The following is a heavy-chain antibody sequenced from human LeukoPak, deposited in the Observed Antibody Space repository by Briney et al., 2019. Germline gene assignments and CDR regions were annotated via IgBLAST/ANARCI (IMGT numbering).Heavy chain of an antibody. Sequence: SETLSLTCTVPGDSISSYYWSWIRQPAGKGLEWIGRVYVTGSTNLNPALQSRITMSVDTSKNQFSLKLTSVTAADTAVYYCARDRQWLVDHWGQGTLVTVSS. V-gene: IGHV4-4*07. CDR2: VYVTGST. CDR3: ARDRQWLVDH. D-gene: IGHD6-19*01. CDR1: GDSISSYY. J-gene: IGHJ5*02.